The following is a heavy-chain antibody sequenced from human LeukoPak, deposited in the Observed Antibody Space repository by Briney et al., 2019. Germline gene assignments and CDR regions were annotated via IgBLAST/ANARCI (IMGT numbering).Heavy chain of an antibody. J-gene: IGHJ4*02. V-gene: IGHV1-69*01. CDR2: IIPIFGTA. Sequence: ASVKVSCKASGGTFSSYAISWVRQAPGQGLEWMGGIIPIFGTANYAQKFRGRVTITADESTSTAYMELSSLRSEDTAVYYCARALEYSSSFFDYWGQGTLITVSS. D-gene: IGHD6-6*01. CDR3: ARALEYSSSFFDY. CDR1: GGTFSSYA.